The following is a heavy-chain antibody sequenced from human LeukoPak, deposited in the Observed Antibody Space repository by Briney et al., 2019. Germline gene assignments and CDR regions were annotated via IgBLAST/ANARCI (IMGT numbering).Heavy chain of an antibody. Sequence: ASVKVSCRASGYTFTSYGIAWVRQAPGQGLEWMGWISTYTGNPDYAQKLQGRVTMTTDTSTSTAYMELRSLRSDDTAVYYCARDRLDMATTIIFDYWGQGTLVTVSS. CDR3: ARDRLDMATTIIFDY. J-gene: IGHJ4*02. V-gene: IGHV1-18*01. D-gene: IGHD5-12*01. CDR1: GYTFTSYG. CDR2: ISTYTGNP.